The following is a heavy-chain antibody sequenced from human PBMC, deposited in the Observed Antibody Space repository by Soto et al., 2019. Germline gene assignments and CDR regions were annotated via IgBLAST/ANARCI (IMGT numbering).Heavy chain of an antibody. CDR2: ISSSSSYI. J-gene: IGHJ6*02. V-gene: IGHV3-11*06. CDR1: GFTFSDYY. D-gene: IGHD4-4*01. CDR3: ARDPTTVTEDYYYGMDV. Sequence: QVQLVESGGGLVKPGGSLRLSCAASGFTFSDYYMSWIRQAPGKGLEWVSYISSSSSYIYYADSVKGRFTISRDNAKNSLYLQMNSLRAEDTAVYYCARDPTTVTEDYYYGMDVWGQGTTVTVSS.